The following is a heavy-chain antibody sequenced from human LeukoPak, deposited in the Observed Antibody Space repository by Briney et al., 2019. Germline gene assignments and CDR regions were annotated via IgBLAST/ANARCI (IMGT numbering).Heavy chain of an antibody. CDR3: ARGEDSSSWYSRRSHVFAFDI. V-gene: IGHV3-74*01. CDR1: GFTFSSYW. Sequence: PGGSLRLSCAASGFTFSSYWMHWVRQAPGKGLVWVSRINSDGSRTSYADSVRGRFTISRDNAKNTLYLQMNSLRAEDTAVYYCARGEDSSSWYSRRSHVFAFDIWGQGTMVTVSS. D-gene: IGHD6-13*01. CDR2: INSDGSRT. J-gene: IGHJ3*02.